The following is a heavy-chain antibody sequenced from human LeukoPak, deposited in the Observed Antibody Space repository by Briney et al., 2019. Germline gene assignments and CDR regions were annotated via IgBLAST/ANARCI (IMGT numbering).Heavy chain of an antibody. J-gene: IGHJ4*02. CDR1: GGSITSTNW. CDR2: VSLSGLT. V-gene: IGHV4-4*02. CDR3: SRENGAFSPFGY. D-gene: IGHD2-8*01. Sequence: SGTLSLTCGVSGGSITSTNWRSCVRQPPGQGLEWIGEVSLSGLTSYNPSLSSRVIMALDTSKNHLSLNLTSVTAADTAVYYCSRENGAFSPFGYWGQGTLVTVPS.